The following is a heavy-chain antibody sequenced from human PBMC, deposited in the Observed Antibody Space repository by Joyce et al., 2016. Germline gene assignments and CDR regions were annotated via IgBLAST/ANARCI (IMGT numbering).Heavy chain of an antibody. D-gene: IGHD6-19*01. CDR2: SYPGDSET. J-gene: IGHJ4*02. V-gene: IGHV5-51*01. Sequence: EVQLVQSGAELKKPGESLKISCKGSEYRFTSYWIAWVRQMPGKGLQWMGISYPGDSETRYSPSFQGQVTISADKSINTAYLQWSSLKASDTAIYYCARGDIAVAGQAFDYWGQGTLVTVSS. CDR1: EYRFTSYW. CDR3: ARGDIAVAGQAFDY.